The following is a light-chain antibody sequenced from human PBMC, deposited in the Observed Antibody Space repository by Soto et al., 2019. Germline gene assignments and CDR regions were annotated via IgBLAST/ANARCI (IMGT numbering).Light chain of an antibody. J-gene: IGLJ1*01. CDR2: DVN. CDR3: CSYAGSYTYV. Sequence: QSVLTQPRSVSGSPGQSVTISCTGTSSGVGGYNYVSWYQQHPGKAPKPMIYDVNKRPSGVPDRFSGSKSGNTASLTISGLQAEDEADYYCCSYAGSYTYVFGTGTKVTVL. CDR1: SSGVGGYNY. V-gene: IGLV2-11*01.